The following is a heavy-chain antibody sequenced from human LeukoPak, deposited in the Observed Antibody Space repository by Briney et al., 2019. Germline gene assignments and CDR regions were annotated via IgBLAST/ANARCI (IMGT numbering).Heavy chain of an antibody. J-gene: IGHJ4*02. D-gene: IGHD1-26*01. CDR2: ISAYNGNT. V-gene: IGHV1-18*01. CDR1: GGTFSTYA. Sequence: ASVKVSCKASGGTFSTYAISWVRQAPGQGLEWMGWISAYNGNTNYAQKLQGRVTMTTDTSTSTAYMELRSLRSDDTAVYYCARDRVDVGATFRDYWGQGTLVTVSS. CDR3: ARDRVDVGATFRDY.